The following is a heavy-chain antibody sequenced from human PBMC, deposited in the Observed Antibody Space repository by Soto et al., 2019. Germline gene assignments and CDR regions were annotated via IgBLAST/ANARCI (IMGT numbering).Heavy chain of an antibody. CDR2: INGGGGQS. CDR3: AKNHWVYSNTWFFFHY. CDR1: GFKFSNFA. V-gene: IGHV3-23*01. Sequence: EVQLLQSGGGLVQPGGSLRLSCAAAGFKFSNFAMRWIGQAPGKGLEWVSGINGGGGQSDYEDSVKGRFTISRDNSKNTQYLQMNSLRADYTAVYYCAKNHWVYSNTWFFFHYWGQESLVTVSS. D-gene: IGHD5-12*01. J-gene: IGHJ4*02.